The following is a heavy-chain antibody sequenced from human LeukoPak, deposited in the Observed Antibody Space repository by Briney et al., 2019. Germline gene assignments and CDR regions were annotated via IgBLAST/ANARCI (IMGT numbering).Heavy chain of an antibody. Sequence: ASVKVSCKASGYTFTGYYMHWVRQAPGQGLEWMGWINPNSGGTNYAQKFQGRVTMTRDTSISTAYMELSSLRSEDTAVYYCATGSGYGDGYWGQGTLVTVSS. V-gene: IGHV1-2*02. CDR2: INPNSGGT. CDR3: ATGSGYGDGY. D-gene: IGHD4-17*01. CDR1: GYTFTGYY. J-gene: IGHJ4*02.